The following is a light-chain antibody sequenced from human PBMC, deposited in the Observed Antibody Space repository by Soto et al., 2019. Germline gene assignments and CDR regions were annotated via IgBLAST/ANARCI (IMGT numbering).Light chain of an antibody. Sequence: EIVLTQSPGTLSLSPGERATLSCRASHSVSSRYLAWYQQKPGQAPRLLIYGASSRATDIPDRFSGSGSGTDFTLTISRLEPEDFALDYCQQYGSLVLTFGGGTKVEIK. CDR3: QQYGSLVLT. J-gene: IGKJ4*01. V-gene: IGKV3-20*01. CDR2: GAS. CDR1: HSVSSRY.